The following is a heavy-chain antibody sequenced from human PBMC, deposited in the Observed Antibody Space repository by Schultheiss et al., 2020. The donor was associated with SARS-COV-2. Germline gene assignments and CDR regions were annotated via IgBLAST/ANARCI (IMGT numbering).Heavy chain of an antibody. CDR1: GGSISSRNW. J-gene: IGHJ6*02. CDR2: IFHSGAT. CDR3: AKFRVAGILDYYYSGLDV. D-gene: IGHD6-19*01. V-gene: IGHV4-4*02. Sequence: SETLSLTCAVSGGSISSRNWWSWVRQSPGKGLEWIGEIFHSGATNYNPSLKSRVTMSIDKSKNQFSLRLSSVTAADTAVYYCAKFRVAGILDYYYSGLDVWGQGTTVTVSS.